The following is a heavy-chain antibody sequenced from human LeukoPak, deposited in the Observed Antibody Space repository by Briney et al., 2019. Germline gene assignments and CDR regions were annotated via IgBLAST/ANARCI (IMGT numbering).Heavy chain of an antibody. CDR2: IHGNGST. D-gene: IGHD6-13*01. J-gene: IGHJ6*03. Sequence: SETLSLTCTVSGASITAHSWNWIRQTAGKGLEWIGRIHGNGSTNYNPSLKSRGTMSLDTSKNQFSLKLPSVTAADTALYYCARDMVSTWPYFYSYYYMDVWGQGNTVAVSS. V-gene: IGHV4-4*07. CDR1: GASITAHS. CDR3: ARDMVSTWPYFYSYYYMDV.